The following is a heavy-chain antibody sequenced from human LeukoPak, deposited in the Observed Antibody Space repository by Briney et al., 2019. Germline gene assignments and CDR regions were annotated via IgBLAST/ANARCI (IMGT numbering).Heavy chain of an antibody. J-gene: IGHJ4*02. Sequence: SVKVSCKASGGTFSSYAISWVRQAPGQGLEWMGRIIPILGIANYAQKFQGRVTMTRDTSISTAYMELSRLRSDDTAVYYCARDNIRTGTPSRKKGYWGQGTLVTVSS. CDR3: ARDNIRTGTPSRKKGY. V-gene: IGHV1-69*04. D-gene: IGHD1-7*01. CDR1: GGTFSSYA. CDR2: IIPILGIA.